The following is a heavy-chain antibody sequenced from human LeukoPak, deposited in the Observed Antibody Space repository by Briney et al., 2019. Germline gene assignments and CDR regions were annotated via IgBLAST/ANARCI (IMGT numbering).Heavy chain of an antibody. D-gene: IGHD3-3*01. Sequence: GGSLRLSCAASGFTFDDYRMNWVRQAPGKGLEWDAGINWNGGTTGYADSVKGRFTISRDNAKNSLYLQMNSLRAEDTAVYYCARDQDDFWSGTGGMDVWGQGTTVTVSS. V-gene: IGHV3-20*04. J-gene: IGHJ6*02. CDR1: GFTFDDYR. CDR3: ARDQDDFWSGTGGMDV. CDR2: INWNGGTT.